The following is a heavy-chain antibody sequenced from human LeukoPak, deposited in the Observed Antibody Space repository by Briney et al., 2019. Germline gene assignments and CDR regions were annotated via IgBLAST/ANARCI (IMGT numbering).Heavy chain of an antibody. CDR1: GYSISSGYY. D-gene: IGHD2-2*01. CDR2: IYHSGST. Sequence: SETLSLTCTVSGYSISSGYYWGWIRQPPGKGLEWIGSIYHSGSTYYNPSLKSRVTISVDTSKNQFSLKLSSVTAADTAVYYCARDHVHPQVVPAALNWFDPWGQGTLVTVSS. V-gene: IGHV4-38-2*02. CDR3: ARDHVHPQVVPAALNWFDP. J-gene: IGHJ5*02.